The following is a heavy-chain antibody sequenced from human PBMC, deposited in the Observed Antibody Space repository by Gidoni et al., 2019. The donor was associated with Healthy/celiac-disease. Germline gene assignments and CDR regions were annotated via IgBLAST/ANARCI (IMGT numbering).Heavy chain of an antibody. J-gene: IGHJ4*02. CDR1: GFTVSSNY. CDR3: ARAAAGYYFDY. V-gene: IGHV3-66*01. CDR2: IYSGGST. D-gene: IGHD6-13*01. Sequence: EVQLVESGGGLVQPGGSLRLSCAASGFTVSSNYMSWVRQAPGKGLEWVSVIYSGGSTYYADSVKGRFTISRDNSKNTLYLQMNSLRAEDTAVYYCARAAAGYYFDYWGQGTLVTVSS.